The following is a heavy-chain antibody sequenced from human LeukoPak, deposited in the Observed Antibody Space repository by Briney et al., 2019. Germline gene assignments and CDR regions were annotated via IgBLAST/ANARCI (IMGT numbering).Heavy chain of an antibody. CDR2: IYTSGST. J-gene: IGHJ4*02. CDR1: GGSISSYY. D-gene: IGHD3-3*01. Sequence: SETLSLTCTVSGGSISSYYWSWIRQPAGKGLEWIGRIYTSGSTNYNPSLKSRVTMSVDTSKNQFSLKLSSVTAADTAVYYCARDPDFWSGYYNFDYWGQGTLVTVSS. V-gene: IGHV4-4*07. CDR3: ARDPDFWSGYYNFDY.